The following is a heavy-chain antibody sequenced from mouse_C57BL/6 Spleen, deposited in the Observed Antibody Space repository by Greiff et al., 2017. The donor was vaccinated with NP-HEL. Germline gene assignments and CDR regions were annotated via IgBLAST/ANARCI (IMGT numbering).Heavy chain of an antibody. J-gene: IGHJ1*03. CDR3: ARGGLYGFWYFDV. CDR2: IDPSDSDT. CDR1: GYTFTSYW. Sequence: QVQLQQPGAELVRPGSSVKLSCKASGYTFTSYWMHWVKQRPIQGLEWIGNIDPSDSDTHYNQKFKDKATLTVDKSSSTAYMQLSSLTSEDSAVYYCARGGLYGFWYFDVWGTGTTVTVSS. D-gene: IGHD2-2*01. V-gene: IGHV1-52*01.